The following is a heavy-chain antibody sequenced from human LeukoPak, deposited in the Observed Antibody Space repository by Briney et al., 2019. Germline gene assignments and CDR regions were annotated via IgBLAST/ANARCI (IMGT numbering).Heavy chain of an antibody. D-gene: IGHD1-26*01. J-gene: IGHJ4*02. Sequence: GGSLRLSCAASGFTVSANYMSWVRQAPGKGLEWISGISGSGASTYYADSVKGRFTISRDDSRNTLYLQMNSLRGDDTAVYYCAKDVGKWESLHFFDYWGQGTLVTVSS. V-gene: IGHV3-23*01. CDR3: AKDVGKWESLHFFDY. CDR1: GFTVSANY. CDR2: ISGSGAST.